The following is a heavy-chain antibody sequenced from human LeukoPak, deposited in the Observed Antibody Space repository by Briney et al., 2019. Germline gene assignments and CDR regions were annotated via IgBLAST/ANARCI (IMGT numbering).Heavy chain of an antibody. CDR2: IIPIFGTA. CDR1: GGTFSSYA. J-gene: IGHJ6*03. V-gene: IGHV1-69*06. Sequence: ASVKVYCKASGGTFSSYAISWVRQAPGQGLEWMGRIIPIFGTANYAQKFQGRVTITADKSTSTAYMELSSLRSEDTAVYYCARERGYCSSTSCLYYYYYMDVWGKGTTVTVSS. D-gene: IGHD2-2*01. CDR3: ARERGYCSSTSCLYYYYYMDV.